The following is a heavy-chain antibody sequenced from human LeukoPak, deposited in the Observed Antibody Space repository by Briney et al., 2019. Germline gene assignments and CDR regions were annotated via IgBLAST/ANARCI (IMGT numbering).Heavy chain of an antibody. CDR3: AREERDQDAFDI. Sequence: SETLSLTCTVSGGSISSYYWSWIRQPPGKGLEWIGYICYSGSTNYNPSLKSRVTISVDTSKNQFSLKLSSVTAADTAVYYCAREERDQDAFDIWGQGTMDTVSS. V-gene: IGHV4-59*01. D-gene: IGHD5-24*01. J-gene: IGHJ3*02. CDR2: ICYSGST. CDR1: GGSISSYY.